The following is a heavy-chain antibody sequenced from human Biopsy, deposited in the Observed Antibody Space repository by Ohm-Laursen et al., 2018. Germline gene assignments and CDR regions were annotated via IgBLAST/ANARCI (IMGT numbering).Heavy chain of an antibody. V-gene: IGHV4-34*01. J-gene: IGHJ4*02. D-gene: IGHD2-15*01. CDR3: ARHGSQGYCTGGSCVDY. CDR1: GESFNGYY. Sequence: SETLSLTCTVYGESFNGYYWSWIRQTPGNGLEWIGEINYSGRTSYNPSLKSRFTISVDTSKNQFSLKVSSATAADTAVFYCARHGSQGYCTGGSCVDYWGQGALVTVSS. CDR2: INYSGRT.